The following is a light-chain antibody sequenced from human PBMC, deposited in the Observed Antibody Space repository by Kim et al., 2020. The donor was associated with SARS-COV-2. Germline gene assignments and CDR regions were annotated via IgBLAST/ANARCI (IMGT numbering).Light chain of an antibody. V-gene: IGLV3-19*01. CDR2: GKT. Sequence: SSELTQDPAVSVALGQTVKITCQGDSLRIYDASWYQQKPGQDPVLVFYGKTNRPSGIPGRFSASSSGNTASLTITGTRAEDEADYYCNSRDTNHQIIFGGGTQLTVL. J-gene: IGLJ2*01. CDR1: SLRIYD. CDR3: NSRDTNHQII.